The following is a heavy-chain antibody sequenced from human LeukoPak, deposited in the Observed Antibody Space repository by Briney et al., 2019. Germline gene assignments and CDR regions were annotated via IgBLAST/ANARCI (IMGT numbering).Heavy chain of an antibody. Sequence: PGGSLRLSCVASGFTFRSYPTSWVRQAPGKGLEWVSAIGGTSGVTYYADSVKGRFTISRDNSKNTLYLEMKSLRAEDTARYYCAKDRANWGHSAHYWGQGTLVTVSS. CDR1: GFTFRSYP. J-gene: IGHJ4*02. V-gene: IGHV3-23*01. CDR3: AKDRANWGHSAHY. CDR2: IGGTSGVT. D-gene: IGHD7-27*01.